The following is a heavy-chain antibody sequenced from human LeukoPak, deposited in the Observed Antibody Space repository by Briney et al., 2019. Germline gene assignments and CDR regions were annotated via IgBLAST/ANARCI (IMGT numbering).Heavy chain of an antibody. CDR3: ARGVRDGMDV. V-gene: IGHV1-18*01. J-gene: IGHJ6*02. D-gene: IGHD3-10*01. CDR1: GFTFTNYG. CDR2: IRAYNGNT. Sequence: ASVKVSCKASGFTFTNYGLTWVRQAPGQGVEWLGWIRAYNGNTNYAQKLQGRVTMTTDTSTSTAYMELTSLRSDDTAVYYCARGVRDGMDVWGQGTTVTVSS.